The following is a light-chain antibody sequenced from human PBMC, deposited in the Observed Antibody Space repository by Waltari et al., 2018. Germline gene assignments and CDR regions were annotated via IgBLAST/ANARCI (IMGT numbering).Light chain of an antibody. J-gene: IGKJ4*01. CDR2: AAS. CDR3: QQLNSYPIT. CDR1: QGISSY. V-gene: IGKV1-9*01. Sequence: IQLTQSPSSLSASVGDRVTITCRARQGISSYLAWYQQKPGKAPKLLIYAASTLQSGVPSRVSGSGSGTDFTLTISSLQPEDFATYYCQQLNSYPITFGGGTKVEIK.